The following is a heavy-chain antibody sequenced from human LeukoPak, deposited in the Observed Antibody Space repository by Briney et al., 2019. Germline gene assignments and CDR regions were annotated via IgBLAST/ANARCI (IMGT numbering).Heavy chain of an antibody. Sequence: SETLSLTCSVSGVSFTSDYWTWIRQQSPGKGLEWIGYIFFTGTTNYNPSLRSRATISVDTSKNQFSLKLSSVTAEDTAVYYCAKNGALLTIRFYYYMDVWGKGTTVTVSS. CDR1: GVSFTSDY. CDR3: AKNGALLTIRFYYYMDV. CDR2: IFFTGTT. V-gene: IGHV4-59*12. J-gene: IGHJ6*03. D-gene: IGHD3-3*01.